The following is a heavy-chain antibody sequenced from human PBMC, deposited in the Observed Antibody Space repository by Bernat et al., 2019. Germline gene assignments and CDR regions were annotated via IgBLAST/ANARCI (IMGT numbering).Heavy chain of an antibody. V-gene: IGHV3-74*01. J-gene: IGHJ3*02. CDR3: ARDAGYCTGGRCADAFDI. Sequence: EVQLVESGGGLVQPGGSLRLSCAASGFSFSSYRMHWVRQGPGKGLVWVSRSNGDGTTINYADYVKGRFTISRDNAKNTLYLQMNSLRAEDTAVYYCARDAGYCTGGRCADAFDIWGQGTTVTVSS. CDR2: SNGDGTTI. CDR1: GFSFSSYR. D-gene: IGHD2-15*01.